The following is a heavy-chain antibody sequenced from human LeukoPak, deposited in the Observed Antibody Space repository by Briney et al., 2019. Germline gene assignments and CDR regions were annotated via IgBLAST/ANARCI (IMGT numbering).Heavy chain of an antibody. CDR3: ARGGIYFYD. CDR1: GDSVSSNSAA. Sequence: SQTLSLTCAISGDSVSSNSAAWNWIRQSPSRGLEWLGRTYYRSKWYYEYAVSVKSRITINADTSKKQFSLLLNSVTPEDTAVYCCARGGIYFYDWGQGTLVTVSS. J-gene: IGHJ4*02. V-gene: IGHV6-1*01. CDR2: TYYRSKWYY.